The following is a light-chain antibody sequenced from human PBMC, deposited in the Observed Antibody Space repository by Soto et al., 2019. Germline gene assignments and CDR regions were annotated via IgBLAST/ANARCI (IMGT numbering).Light chain of an antibody. J-gene: IGKJ4*01. V-gene: IGKV3-11*01. CDR3: QQRSDWPPLT. CDR2: GAS. CDR1: QSVSNY. Sequence: EIVLTQSPATLSLSPGERATLSCRASQSVSNYLAWYQQKPGQAPRLLIYGASSRATGTPARFSGSGTGTDFTLTISSLEPEDSAIYDWQQRSDWPPLTFGGGTNVEI.